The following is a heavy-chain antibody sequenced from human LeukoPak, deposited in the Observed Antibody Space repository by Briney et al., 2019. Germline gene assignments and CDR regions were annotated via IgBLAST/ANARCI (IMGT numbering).Heavy chain of an antibody. CDR1: GYTFTSYD. CDR3: ARVVDYGDHFDY. CDR2: INPNSGGT. J-gene: IGHJ4*02. Sequence: ASVKVSCKASGYTFTSYDINWVRQAPGQGLEWMGWINPNSGGTNYAQKFQGRVTITRDTAISTAYMELSRLRSDDTAVYYCARVVDYGDHFDYWGQGTLVTVSS. V-gene: IGHV1-2*02. D-gene: IGHD4-17*01.